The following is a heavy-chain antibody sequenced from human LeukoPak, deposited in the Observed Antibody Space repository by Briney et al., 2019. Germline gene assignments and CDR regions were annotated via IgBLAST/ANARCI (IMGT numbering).Heavy chain of an antibody. V-gene: IGHV3-48*01. CDR1: GFTFSSYS. CDR3: TTEGLWFGELFEY. J-gene: IGHJ4*02. Sequence: GGSLRLSCAASGFTFSSYSMNWVRQAPGKGLEWVSYISSSSSTIYYADSVKGRFTISRDNAKNSLYLQMNSLRAEDTAVYYCTTEGLWFGELFEYWGQGTLVTVSS. CDR2: ISSSSSTI. D-gene: IGHD3-10*01.